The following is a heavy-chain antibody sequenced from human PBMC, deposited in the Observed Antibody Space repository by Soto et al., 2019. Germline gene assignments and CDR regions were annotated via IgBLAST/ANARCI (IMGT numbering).Heavy chain of an antibody. CDR2: IYSSGST. CDR1: GGAISGYY. J-gene: IGHJ5*02. D-gene: IGHD3-3*01. Sequence: SETLSLTCTVTGGAISGYYWTWIRQSDGEGLEWVGRIYSSGSTNYNPSLKSRVTISLDTSMNYFSLRLSSVTAADTAVYYCARGQRFSDWFDPWGQGTLVTVSS. CDR3: ARGQRFSDWFDP. V-gene: IGHV4-4*07.